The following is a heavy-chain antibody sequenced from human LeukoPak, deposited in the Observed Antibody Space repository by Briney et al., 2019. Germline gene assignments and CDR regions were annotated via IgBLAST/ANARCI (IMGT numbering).Heavy chain of an antibody. J-gene: IGHJ4*02. Sequence: SQTLSLTCAVSGDSTTSGTYYWSWIRQPPGKGLEWTGCILHSGSTYYNPSLKSRVTISVDTSKSQFSLKLSSVTAADTAVYFCARTRDFWNGYFDYWGQGILVTVSS. CDR3: ARTRDFWNGYFDY. V-gene: IGHV4-30-2*01. CDR2: ILHSGST. D-gene: IGHD3-3*01. CDR1: GDSTTSGTYY.